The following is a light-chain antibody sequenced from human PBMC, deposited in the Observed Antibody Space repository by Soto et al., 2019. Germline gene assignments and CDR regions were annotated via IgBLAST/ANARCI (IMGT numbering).Light chain of an antibody. V-gene: IGLV2-8*01. CDR2: EVN. Sequence: QSVLTQPPSASGSPGQSVTISCTGKSSDVGGYNYVSWYRHHPGKAPQLMIYEVNKRPSGVPDRFSGSKSGNTASLTVSGLQPEDEAHYYCSSYGGSNNYVFGSGTKVTVL. CDR3: SSYGGSNNYV. J-gene: IGLJ1*01. CDR1: SSDVGGYNY.